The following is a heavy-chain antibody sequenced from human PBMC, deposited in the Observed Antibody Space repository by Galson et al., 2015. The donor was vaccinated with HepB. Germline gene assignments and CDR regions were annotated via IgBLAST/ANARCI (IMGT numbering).Heavy chain of an antibody. J-gene: IGHJ4*02. V-gene: IGHV3-30*14. D-gene: IGHD6-19*01. CDR2: ISYDGSNK. CDR1: GFTFSSYA. Sequence: SLRLSCAASGFTFSSYAMHWVRQAPGKGLEWVAVISYDGSNKYYADSVKGRFTISRDNSKNALYLQMSSLRAEDTAVYYCVKDGRGRVQWLVHPDYWGQGTLVTVSS. CDR3: VKDGRGRVQWLVHPDY.